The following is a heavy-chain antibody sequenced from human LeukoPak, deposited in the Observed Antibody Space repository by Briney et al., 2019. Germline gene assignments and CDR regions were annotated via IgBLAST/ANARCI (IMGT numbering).Heavy chain of an antibody. CDR3: ERRPSYYDILTGRATPFGMDV. CDR1: RYTFTSYD. D-gene: IGHD3-9*01. CDR2: MNPNSGNT. V-gene: IGHV1-8*01. Sequence: ASVKLSCKASRYTFTSYDINCVRHATGQGLEWMGWMNPNSGNTGYTQKLQGRVTMTRNTSISRAYIERSSLRSEETAVFYCERRPSYYDILTGRATPFGMDVWGQETTVTVS. J-gene: IGHJ6*02.